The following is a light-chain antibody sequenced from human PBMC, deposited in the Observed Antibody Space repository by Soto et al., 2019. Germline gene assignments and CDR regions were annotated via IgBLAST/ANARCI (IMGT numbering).Light chain of an antibody. CDR2: AAS. J-gene: IGKJ4*01. CDR1: QGISNY. Sequence: DIQMTQSPSSLYASVGDRVTITCRASQGISNYLAWYQQKPAKVPKLLIYAASTLQSGVPSRFTGSGSGTDFTLTISSLQPEYVATYYCQTHNSSPLTFCGGTKVEIK. V-gene: IGKV1-27*01. CDR3: QTHNSSPLT.